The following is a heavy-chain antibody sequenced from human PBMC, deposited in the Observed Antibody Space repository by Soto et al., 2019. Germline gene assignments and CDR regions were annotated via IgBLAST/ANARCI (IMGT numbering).Heavy chain of an antibody. Sequence: QVQLQESGPGLVKPSGTLSLTCAVSGGSISTSNWWSWVHQPPGKGLEWIGEVYHSGSTSYNPSFKSRVAMSVDKSKNQFSLKLNSVTAADTALYYCARTSTSGTRFDYWGQGSLVTVSS. J-gene: IGHJ4*02. D-gene: IGHD1-1*01. CDR3: ARTSTSGTRFDY. CDR2: VYHSGST. CDR1: GGSISTSNW. V-gene: IGHV4-4*02.